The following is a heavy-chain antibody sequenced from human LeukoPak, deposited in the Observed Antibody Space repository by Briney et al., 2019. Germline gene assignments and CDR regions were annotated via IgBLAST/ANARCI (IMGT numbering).Heavy chain of an antibody. CDR3: TRQSKYQLLSRFDP. V-gene: IGHV3-73*01. D-gene: IGHD2-2*01. CDR2: IRSKANSYAT. Sequence: GGSLRLSCAASGFTFSGSAMHWVRQASGKGLEWVGRIRSKANSYATAYAASVKGRFTISRDDSKNTACLQMNSLKTEDTAVYYCTRQSKYQLLSRFDPWGQGTLVTVSS. J-gene: IGHJ5*02. CDR1: GFTFSGSA.